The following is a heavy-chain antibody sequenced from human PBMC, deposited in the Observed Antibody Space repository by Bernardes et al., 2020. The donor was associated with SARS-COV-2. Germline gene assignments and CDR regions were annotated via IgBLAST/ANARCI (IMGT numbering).Heavy chain of an antibody. CDR2: ISYDGSNK. CDR3: AKEYTSSWYVFDY. CDR1: GFTFSTYG. J-gene: IGHJ4*02. V-gene: IGHV3-30*18. Sequence: GGSLRLSRAASGFTFSTYGMHWVRQAPGKGLEWVAVISYDGSNKYYADSVKGRFTISRDNSKNTVYLQMNSLRAEDTAVYYCAKEYTSSWYVFDYWGQGTLVTVSS. D-gene: IGHD6-13*01.